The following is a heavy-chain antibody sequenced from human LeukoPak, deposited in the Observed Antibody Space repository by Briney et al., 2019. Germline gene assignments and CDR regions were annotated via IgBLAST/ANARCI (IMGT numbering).Heavy chain of an antibody. CDR2: ISGSGGST. CDR1: GFTFSSYA. Sequence: GGSLRLSCAASGFTFSSYAMSWVRQAPGKGLEWVSAISGSGGSTYYADSVKGRFTISRDNSKNTLYLQMNSLRAEDTAVYYCATNSHYYDSSGPFHWGQGTLVTVSS. D-gene: IGHD3-22*01. V-gene: IGHV3-23*01. CDR3: ATNSHYYDSSGPFH. J-gene: IGHJ4*02.